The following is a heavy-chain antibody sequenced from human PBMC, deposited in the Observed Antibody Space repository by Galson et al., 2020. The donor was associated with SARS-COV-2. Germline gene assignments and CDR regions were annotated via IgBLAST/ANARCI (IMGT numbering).Heavy chain of an antibody. CDR2: TYYRSQWST. D-gene: IGHD6-13*01. Sequence: SQTLSLTCAISGDSVSSNSAAWNWIRQSPSRGLEWLGRTYYRSQWSTDYAVSVKSRITINPDTSKNQFSLQLNSVTPEDTAIYYCAGRVAGAGSLHSWGQGTRVIVSS. J-gene: IGHJ3*02. V-gene: IGHV6-1*01. CDR3: AGRVAGAGSLHS. CDR1: GDSVSSNSAA.